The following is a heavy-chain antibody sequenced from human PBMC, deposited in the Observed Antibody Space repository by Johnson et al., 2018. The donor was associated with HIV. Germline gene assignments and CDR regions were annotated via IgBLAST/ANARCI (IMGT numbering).Heavy chain of an antibody. J-gene: IGHJ3*02. V-gene: IGHV3-74*02. D-gene: IGHD3-16*01. CDR1: GFIFSSYW. Sequence: EVQLVESGGGLVQPGRSLRLSCAASGFIFSSYWMHWVRQAPGKGLVWVSRINSDGSYKSYADSVKGRFTISRDNAKNTRYLQMNSLRAEDTAVYYGANLYTDNTLGLFGAFDIWGQGTMVTVSS. CDR3: ANLYTDNTLGLFGAFDI. CDR2: INSDGSYK.